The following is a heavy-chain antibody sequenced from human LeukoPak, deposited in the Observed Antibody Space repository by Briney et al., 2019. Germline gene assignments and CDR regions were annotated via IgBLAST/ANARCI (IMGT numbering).Heavy chain of an antibody. CDR3: TELGITMIGGV. V-gene: IGHV3-30*04. D-gene: IGHD3-10*02. CDR1: GFTFSSYA. Sequence: GGSLRLSCVASGFTFSSYAMHWVRQAPGKGLEWVAVISKDGYEKHYTDSVKGRFTISRDNAKNSLYLQMNSLRAEDTAVYYCTELGITMIGGVWGKGTTVTISS. CDR2: ISKDGYEK. J-gene: IGHJ6*04.